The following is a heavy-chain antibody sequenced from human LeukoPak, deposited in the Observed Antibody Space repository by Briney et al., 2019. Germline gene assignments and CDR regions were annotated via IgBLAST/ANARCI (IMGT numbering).Heavy chain of an antibody. CDR2: INTSGGCA. J-gene: IGHJ3*02. CDR1: GYTFTSYY. CDR3: ARERWLPLRVAVKDGIDI. D-gene: IGHD5-24*01. Sequence: ASVKISCKASGYTFTSYYIHWLRQPPGEGLEGMGVINTSGGCASYAQKLQGSVTVNRDTSTSTVYMELSSLRSEDTAVYYCARERWLPLRVAVKDGIDIWGQGTLVTVSS. V-gene: IGHV1-46*01.